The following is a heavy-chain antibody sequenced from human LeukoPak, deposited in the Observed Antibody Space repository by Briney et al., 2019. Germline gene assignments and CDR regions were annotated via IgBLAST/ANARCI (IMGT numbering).Heavy chain of an antibody. CDR1: GYTFTGYY. CDR3: ARRYTDSSEGFDY. Sequence: ASVKVSCKASGYTFTGYYMHWVRQAPGQGLEWMGWINPNSGGTNYAQKFQGRVTMTSDTSISTAYMDLSSLRSDDTAVYYCARRYTDSSEGFDYWGQGTLVTVSS. D-gene: IGHD6-6*01. V-gene: IGHV1-2*02. CDR2: INPNSGGT. J-gene: IGHJ4*02.